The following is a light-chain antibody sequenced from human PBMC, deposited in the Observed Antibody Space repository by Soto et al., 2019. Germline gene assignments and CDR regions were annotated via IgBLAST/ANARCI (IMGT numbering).Light chain of an antibody. Sequence: EIVMTQSPATLSVSPGERATLYCSASQSVSSNLAWYQQKPGQAPRLLIYGASTRATGIPARFSGSGSGTEFTLTISSLQSEDFAVYYCQQYNNWPPVTFGQGTKVDIK. V-gene: IGKV3-15*01. J-gene: IGKJ1*01. CDR3: QQYNNWPPVT. CDR2: GAS. CDR1: QSVSSN.